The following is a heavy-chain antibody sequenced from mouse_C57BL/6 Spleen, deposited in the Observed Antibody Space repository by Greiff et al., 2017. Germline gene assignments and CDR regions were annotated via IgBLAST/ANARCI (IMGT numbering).Heavy chain of an antibody. CDR2: IDPKSGGT. CDR3: ARPELGFWYFDV. CDR1: GYTFTSYW. D-gene: IGHD4-1*01. V-gene: IGHV1-72*01. J-gene: IGHJ1*03. Sequence: QVQLQQPGAELVKPGASVKLSCKASGYTFTSYWMHWVKQRPGRGLEWIGRIDPKSGGTKYNEKFKSKATLTVDKPSSTAYVQLSSLTSEDSAVYDGARPELGFWYFDVWGTGTTVTVSS.